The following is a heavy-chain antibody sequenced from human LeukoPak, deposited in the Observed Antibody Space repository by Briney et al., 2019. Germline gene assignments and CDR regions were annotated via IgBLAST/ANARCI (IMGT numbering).Heavy chain of an antibody. CDR1: GGSISSSNW. V-gene: IGHV4-4*02. Sequence: SETLSLTCAVSGGSISSSNWWRWVRQPPGKGLEWIGEIYHSGSTNYNPSLESRVTISVDKSKNHFSLKLSSMTAADTAVYYCARASYDSSGYSGWIDYWGQGTLVTVSS. CDR3: ARASYDSSGYSGWIDY. D-gene: IGHD3-22*01. CDR2: IYHSGST. J-gene: IGHJ4*02.